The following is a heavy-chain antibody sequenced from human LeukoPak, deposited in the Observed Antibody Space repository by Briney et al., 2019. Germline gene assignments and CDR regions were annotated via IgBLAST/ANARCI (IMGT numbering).Heavy chain of an antibody. D-gene: IGHD3-10*01. V-gene: IGHV1-2*02. CDR2: INPNSGGT. Sequence: ASVKVSCKASGYTFTGYYMHWVRQAPGQGLEWMGWINPNSGGTNYAQKFQGRVTITADDSTSTAYMELSSLRSEDTAVYYCARDRYYYGSKSRLDYWGQGTLVTVSS. J-gene: IGHJ4*02. CDR3: ARDRYYYGSKSRLDY. CDR1: GYTFTGYY.